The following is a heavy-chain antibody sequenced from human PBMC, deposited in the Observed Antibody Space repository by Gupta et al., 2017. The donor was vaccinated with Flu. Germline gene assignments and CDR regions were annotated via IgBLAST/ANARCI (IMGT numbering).Heavy chain of an antibody. CDR2: MNLDGSST. CDR1: GFTFSSSY. D-gene: IGHD4-17*01. J-gene: IGHJ4*02. CDR3: ATVTSGC. V-gene: IGHV3-74*03. Sequence: EMQLVESGGGIVPSGGSLRLPCAASGFTFSSSYVQWVRQAPGKGLVWVSRMNLDGSSTTDAESVKGRFTISRDNAKNTLYLQMNSLGDDDTAVYYCATVTSGCWGQGTLVTVSS.